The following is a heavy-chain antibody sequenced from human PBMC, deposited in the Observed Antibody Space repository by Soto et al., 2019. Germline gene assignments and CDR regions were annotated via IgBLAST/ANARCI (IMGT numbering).Heavy chain of an antibody. D-gene: IGHD2-2*01. J-gene: IGHJ4*02. Sequence: QLQLQESGPGLVKPSETLSLTCTVSGGSISSGGYYWGWLRQPPGKGLEWIGSIYYSGTTYYSPSLKSRVTISQDTSKHQFSLQLSSVTAADTAVYYCARSLGYCSTTTCYAIEYWGQGTLVTVSA. CDR3: ARSLGYCSTTTCYAIEY. CDR2: IYYSGTT. CDR1: GGSISSGGYY. V-gene: IGHV4-39*01.